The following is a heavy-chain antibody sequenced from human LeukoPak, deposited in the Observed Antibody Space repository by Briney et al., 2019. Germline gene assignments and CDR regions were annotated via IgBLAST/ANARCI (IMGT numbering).Heavy chain of an antibody. CDR2: IYHSGST. V-gene: IGHV4-4*02. D-gene: IGHD3-10*01. Sequence: KTSETLSLTCAVSGGSISSSNWWSWVRQPPGKGLEWIGEIYHSGSTNYNPSLKSRVTISVDKSKNQFSLKLSSVTAADTAVYYCARTVTMVRGVHDYWGQGTLVTVSS. CDR1: GGSISSSNW. J-gene: IGHJ4*02. CDR3: ARTVTMVRGVHDY.